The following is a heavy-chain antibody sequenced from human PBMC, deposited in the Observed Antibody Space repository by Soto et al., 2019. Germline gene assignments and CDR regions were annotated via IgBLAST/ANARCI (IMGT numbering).Heavy chain of an antibody. CDR2: IDTDGSST. D-gene: IGHD2-8*01. CDR1: GFTFNIYW. CDR3: VRGGERCMA. V-gene: IGHV3-74*01. Sequence: EVQLVESGGGLVQPGGSLRLSCAASGFTFNIYWMHWVRQAPGKGLVWVSRIDTDGSSTNYADSVKGRFTISRDNAKNTLYLQMNSLRADDTAVYYCVRGGERCMAWGQGTLVTVSS. J-gene: IGHJ5*02.